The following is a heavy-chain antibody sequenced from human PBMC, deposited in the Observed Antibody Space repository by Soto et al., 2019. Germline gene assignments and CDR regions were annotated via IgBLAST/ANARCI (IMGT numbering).Heavy chain of an antibody. CDR3: GRDGGYQRFDY. Sequence: QVQLVQSGAEVKKPGASVKVSCKASGYTFTTYYIHWVRQAPGQGLEWMGIINPSGGNITYAQKCQXRVTMTRDTSTSTVYMELSSLRSEDTAVYYCGRDGGYQRFDYWGQGALVTVSP. V-gene: IGHV1-46*03. CDR2: INPSGGNI. J-gene: IGHJ4*02. CDR1: GYTFTTYY. D-gene: IGHD2-2*01.